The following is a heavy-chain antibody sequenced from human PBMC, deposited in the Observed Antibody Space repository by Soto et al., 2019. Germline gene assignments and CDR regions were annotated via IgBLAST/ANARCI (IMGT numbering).Heavy chain of an antibody. D-gene: IGHD6-13*01. CDR2: IYYSGST. Sequence: LSLTCTVSGGSLSSGDYYWSWIRQPPGRGLEWIGYIYYSGSTYYNPSLKSRVTISVDTSKNQFSLKLSSVTAADTAVYYCASTFYSRDYYFDYWGQGTLVTVSS. J-gene: IGHJ4*02. CDR3: ASTFYSRDYYFDY. V-gene: IGHV4-30-4*01. CDR1: GGSLSSGDYY.